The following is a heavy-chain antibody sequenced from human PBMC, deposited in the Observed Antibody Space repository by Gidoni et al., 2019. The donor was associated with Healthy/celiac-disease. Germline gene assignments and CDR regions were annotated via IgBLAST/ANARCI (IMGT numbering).Heavy chain of an antibody. Sequence: EVQLVESGGGLVQPGGSLKLSCAASGFTFSGSAMHWVRQASGTGLEWVCRIRSKANSYATAYAASVKGRFTISRDDSKNTAYLQMNSLKTEDTAVYYCQQWLVRDYYYYGMDVWGQGTTVTVSS. D-gene: IGHD6-19*01. CDR2: IRSKANSYAT. V-gene: IGHV3-73*01. CDR1: GFTFSGSA. CDR3: QQWLVRDYYYYGMDV. J-gene: IGHJ6*02.